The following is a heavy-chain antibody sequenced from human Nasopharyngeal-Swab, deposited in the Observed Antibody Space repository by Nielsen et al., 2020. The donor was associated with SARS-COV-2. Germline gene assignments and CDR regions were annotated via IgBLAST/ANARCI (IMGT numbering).Heavy chain of an antibody. CDR2: IMPILGTT. Sequence: SVKVSCKTSGYIFSDYAINWVRQAPGQGLEWMGKIMPILGTTNYAQKFQGRLTITADKFTNTAYMELTSLRSEDTAIYYCARGSFHGDGRLDYWGQGTLVTVSS. D-gene: IGHD4-17*01. CDR1: GYIFSDYA. J-gene: IGHJ4*02. CDR3: ARGSFHGDGRLDY. V-gene: IGHV1-69*04.